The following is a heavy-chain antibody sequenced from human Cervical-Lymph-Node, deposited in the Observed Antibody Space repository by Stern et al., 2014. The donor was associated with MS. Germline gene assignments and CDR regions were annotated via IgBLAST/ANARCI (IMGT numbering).Heavy chain of an antibody. CDR2: TNPSGGSP. CDR3: TRARYHYDSSGYFYFFDF. V-gene: IGHV1-46*01. D-gene: IGHD3-22*01. CDR1: GYTFTNYY. J-gene: IGHJ5*01. Sequence: QVQLGQSGAEVRKPGASVKVSCKASGYTFTNYYLHWVRQAPGQGLEWMGMTNPSGGSPSYAQKFQGKITMTRDSSTSTVYMELSSLTSEDTALYYCTRARYHYDSSGYFYFFDFWGQGTPVTVSS.